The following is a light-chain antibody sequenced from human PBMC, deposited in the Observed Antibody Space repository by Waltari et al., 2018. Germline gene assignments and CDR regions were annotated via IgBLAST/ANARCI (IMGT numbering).Light chain of an antibody. J-gene: IGLJ2*01. CDR3: QAWDSSTYHVV. CDR1: KLGDKY. CDR2: QDT. V-gene: IGLV3-1*01. Sequence: SYELTQPPSVSVSPGQTASIPCSGAKLGDKYACWYPQKPGQSPVLVLYQDTKRPSGIPERFSGSNSGNTATLTISGTQAMDEADYYCQAWDSSTYHVVFGGGTKLTVL.